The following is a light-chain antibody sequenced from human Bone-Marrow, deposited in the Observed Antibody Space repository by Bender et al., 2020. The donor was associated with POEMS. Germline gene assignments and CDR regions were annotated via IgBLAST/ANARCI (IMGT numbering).Light chain of an antibody. J-gene: IGLJ1*01. Sequence: QSVLTQPPSASGTPGQRVTISCTGSAANIGAGYDVHWYQQLPGTAPTLLMYVNSSRPSGVSGRFSGSKSATSASLAITGLQAEDEADYYCYSYAGRTTFYVFGTGTKVTVL. CDR1: AANIGAGYD. V-gene: IGLV1-40*01. CDR3: YSYAGRTTFYV. CDR2: VNS.